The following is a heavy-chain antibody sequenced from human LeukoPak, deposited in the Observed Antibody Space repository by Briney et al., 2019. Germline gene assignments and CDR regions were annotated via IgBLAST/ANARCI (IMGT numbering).Heavy chain of an antibody. V-gene: IGHV4-39*07. Sequence: DPSETLSLTCTVSGGSISSGGYSWSWIRQPPGKGLEWIGEINHSGSTNYNPSLKSRVTISVDTSKNQFSLRLSSVTAADTAVYYCARRVYYDSRFDYWGQGTLVTVSS. CDR3: ARRVYYDSRFDY. CDR2: INHSGST. J-gene: IGHJ4*02. D-gene: IGHD3-22*01. CDR1: GGSISSGGYS.